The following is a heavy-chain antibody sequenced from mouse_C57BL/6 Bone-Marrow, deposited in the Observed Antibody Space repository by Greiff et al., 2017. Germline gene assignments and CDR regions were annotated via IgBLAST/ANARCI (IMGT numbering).Heavy chain of an antibody. Sequence: QVQLQQPGTELVKPGASVKLSCKASGYTFPSYWMHWVKQRPGQGLEWIGNINPSNGGTNYNETFKIKATLTVDKSSSTAYMQLSSLTSEDSAVYYCARGWDGYYAMDYWGQGTSVTVSS. CDR3: ARGWDGYYAMDY. CDR2: INPSNGGT. J-gene: IGHJ4*01. CDR1: GYTFPSYW. V-gene: IGHV1-53*01. D-gene: IGHD4-1*01.